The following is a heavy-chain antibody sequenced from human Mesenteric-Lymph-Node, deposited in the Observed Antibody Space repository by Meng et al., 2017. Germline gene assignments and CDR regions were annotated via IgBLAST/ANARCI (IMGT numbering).Heavy chain of an antibody. CDR2: IYHSGST. Sequence: GSLRLSCAVSGYSISSGYYWGWIRQPPGKGWEWIGSIYHSGSTYYNQSLKSRVTISVDTSKNQFSLKLSSVTAADTAVYYCARVGGFTYVWGQGTTVTVSS. CDR3: ARVGGFTYV. V-gene: IGHV4-38-2*01. CDR1: GYSISSGYY. J-gene: IGHJ6*02. D-gene: IGHD1-26*01.